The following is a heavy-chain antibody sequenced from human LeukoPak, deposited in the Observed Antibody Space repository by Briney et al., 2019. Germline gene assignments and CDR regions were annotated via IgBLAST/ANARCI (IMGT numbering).Heavy chain of an antibody. D-gene: IGHD5-18*01. CDR2: INHSGST. Sequence: SETLSLTCAVYGGSFSGYYWSWIRQHPGKGLEWIGEINHSGSTNYNPSLKSRVTISVDTSKNQFPLKLSSVTAADTAVYYCARGLGRYQKTAMGFYWGQGTLVTVSS. CDR3: ARGLGRYQKTAMGFY. J-gene: IGHJ4*02. CDR1: GGSFSGYY. V-gene: IGHV4-34*01.